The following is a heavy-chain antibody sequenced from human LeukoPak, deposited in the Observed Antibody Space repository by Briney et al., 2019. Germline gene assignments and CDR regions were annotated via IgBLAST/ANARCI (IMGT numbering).Heavy chain of an antibody. CDR2: INGDGSTT. CDR3: ATGNYYDSRGYYTFGH. D-gene: IGHD3-22*01. V-gene: IGHV3-74*01. J-gene: IGHJ1*01. CDR1: GFTFSRYW. Sequence: GALRLSCAASGFTFSRYWMHWVRQAPGKGLVWVSRINGDGSTTSYADSVKGGFTISRDNAKNTLYLQMSSLRAEDTAVYYCATGNYYDSRGYYTFGHWGQGTLVTVSS.